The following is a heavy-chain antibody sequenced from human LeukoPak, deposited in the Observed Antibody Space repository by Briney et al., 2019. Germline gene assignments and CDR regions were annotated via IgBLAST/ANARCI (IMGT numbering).Heavy chain of an antibody. CDR3: ARSGDYGSGSPPDAFDI. V-gene: IGHV3-74*01. D-gene: IGHD3-10*01. CDR1: GXXXSSYX. CDR2: INSDGSST. J-gene: IGHJ3*02. Sequence: SGXXXSSYXXXXXRXAPGKXXVWVSRINSDGSSTSYADSVKGRFTISRDNAKNTLYLQMNSLRAEDTAVYYCARSGDYGSGSPPDAFDIWGQGTMVTVSS.